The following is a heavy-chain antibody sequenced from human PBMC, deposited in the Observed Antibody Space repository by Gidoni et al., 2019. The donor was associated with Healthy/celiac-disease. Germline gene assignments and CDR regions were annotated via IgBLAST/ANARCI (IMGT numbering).Heavy chain of an antibody. CDR2: IYCDDDK. D-gene: IGHD3-3*01. CDR3: AHSSITIFGAYY. J-gene: IGHJ4*02. V-gene: IGHV2-5*02. CDR1: WISLSTRGVG. Sequence: HSTVKASGPTLLKPTQTLTLTCTLSWISLSTRGVGGGWIRQPPGKGLEWLALIYCDDDKRYIPSLKSRLTITKDSSKNQVVLTMTNLDSVDTATYYCAHSSITIFGAYYGGQGTLVTVSS.